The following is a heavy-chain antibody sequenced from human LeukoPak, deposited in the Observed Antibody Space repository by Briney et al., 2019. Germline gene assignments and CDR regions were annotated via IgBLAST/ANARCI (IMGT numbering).Heavy chain of an antibody. CDR3: STTYHDSSGHADY. Sequence: SETLSLTCTVSGYSISSGYYWGWIRQPPGKGLEWIGSIYYSGSTYYNPSLKSRVTISVDTSKNQFSLKLSSVTAADTAVYYCSTTYHDSSGHADYWGQGTLVTVSS. D-gene: IGHD3-22*01. CDR2: IYYSGST. V-gene: IGHV4-38-2*02. J-gene: IGHJ4*02. CDR1: GYSISSGYY.